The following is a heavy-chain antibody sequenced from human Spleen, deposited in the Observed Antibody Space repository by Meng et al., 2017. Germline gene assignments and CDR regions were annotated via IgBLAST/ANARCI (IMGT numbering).Heavy chain of an antibody. CDR1: GFTFSSYA. CDR2: ISGSGGST. V-gene: IGHV3-23*01. J-gene: IGHJ6*02. D-gene: IGHD6-6*01. CDR3: AKDRVAARPIHADYGMEV. Sequence: LTGAASGFTFSSYAMSWVRQAPGKGLEWGSAISGSGGSTYYADSVKGRFTIPRDNSKNTLYLQMNSLRAEDTAVYYCAKDRVAARPIHADYGMEVWGQGTTVHVSS.